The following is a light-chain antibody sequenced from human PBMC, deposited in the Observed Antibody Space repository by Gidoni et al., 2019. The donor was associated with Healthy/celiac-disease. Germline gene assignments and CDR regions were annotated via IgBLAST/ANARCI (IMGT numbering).Light chain of an antibody. CDR2: LGS. V-gene: IGKV2-28*01. CDR3: MQALQTPRT. J-gene: IGKJ1*01. Sequence: DIVMTQSPLSLPVTPGEPASISCRSSQSLLHSNGYNYLDWYLQKPGQSPQLLIYLGSNRASGVPYRFSGSGSGTDFTLKISRVEAEDVGVYYCMQALQTPRTFXXXTKVEIK. CDR1: QSLLHSNGYNY.